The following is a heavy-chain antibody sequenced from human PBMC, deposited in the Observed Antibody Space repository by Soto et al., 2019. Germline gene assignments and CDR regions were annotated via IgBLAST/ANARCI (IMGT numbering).Heavy chain of an antibody. CDR2: IYYSGST. J-gene: IGHJ4*02. Sequence: QLQLQESGPGLVKPSETLSLTCTVSGGSISSSSYYWGWIRQPPGKGLEWIGSIYYSGSTYYNPSPESRVSSTVDTSKTQASLERTSVTAADTAVYHCAKLEGLLTLYYFDYWGQGTLVTVSS. CDR3: AKLEGLLTLYYFDY. V-gene: IGHV4-39*01. D-gene: IGHD6-13*01. CDR1: GGSISSSSYY.